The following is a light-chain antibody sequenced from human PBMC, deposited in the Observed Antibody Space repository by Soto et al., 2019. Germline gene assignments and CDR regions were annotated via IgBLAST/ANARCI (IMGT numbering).Light chain of an antibody. CDR3: AAWDDSLNGVV. J-gene: IGLJ2*01. CDR1: FSNLGTNS. CDR2: DNA. Sequence: QPVLTQPPSVSGTPGQRVTVSCSGSFSNLGTNSVNWYQQFPGTAPKLLIYDNAQRPSGVPDRVSGSKSGTSASLAISDLQSDDEADYYCAAWDDSLNGVVFGGGTKLTVL. V-gene: IGLV1-44*01.